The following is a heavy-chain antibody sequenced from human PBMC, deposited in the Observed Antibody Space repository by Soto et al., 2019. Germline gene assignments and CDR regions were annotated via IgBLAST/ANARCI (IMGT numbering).Heavy chain of an antibody. CDR3: TRKALRSGWTTARVFVI. J-gene: IGHJ3*02. D-gene: IGHD3-3*01. CDR1: GFTFSGSA. Sequence: LRLSCAASGFTFSGSAMHWVRQASGKGLEWVGRIRSKANSYATAYAASVKGRFTISRDDSKNTAYLQMNSLKTEDTAVYYCTRKALRSGWTTARVFVIGGKGKRVT. CDR2: IRSKANSYAT. V-gene: IGHV3-73*01.